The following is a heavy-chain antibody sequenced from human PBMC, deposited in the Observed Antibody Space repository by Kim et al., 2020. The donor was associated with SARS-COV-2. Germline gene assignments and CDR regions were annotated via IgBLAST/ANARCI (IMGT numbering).Heavy chain of an antibody. J-gene: IGHJ4*02. CDR1: GYSISSGYY. CDR2: IYHSGST. V-gene: IGHV4-38-2*02. Sequence: SETLSLTCTVSGYSISSGYYWGWIRQPPGKGLEWIGSIYHSGSTYYNPSLKSRVTISVDTSKNQFSLKLSSVTAADTAVYYCARVEQWLEYFDYWGQGTLVTVSS. D-gene: IGHD6-19*01. CDR3: ARVEQWLEYFDY.